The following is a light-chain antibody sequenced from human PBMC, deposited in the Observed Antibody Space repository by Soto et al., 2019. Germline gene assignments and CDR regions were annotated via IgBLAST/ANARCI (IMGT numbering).Light chain of an antibody. CDR3: QSYDSSNHVV. J-gene: IGLJ2*01. CDR1: SGSIASNY. Sequence: KFMLTQPHSVSESPGKTVTISCTGSSGSIASNYVQWYQQRPRSAPTTVIYEDNQRPSGVPDRFSCSIDSSSNSASLTISGLQTEDEADYYCQSYDSSNHVVFGGGTKVTVL. V-gene: IGLV6-57*02. CDR2: EDN.